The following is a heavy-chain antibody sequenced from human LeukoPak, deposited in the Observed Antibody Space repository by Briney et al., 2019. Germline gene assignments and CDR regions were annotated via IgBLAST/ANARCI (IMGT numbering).Heavy chain of an antibody. J-gene: IGHJ4*02. CDR2: ISYDGSNK. D-gene: IGHD3-22*01. Sequence: GSLRLSCAASGFTFSSYAMHWVRQAPGKGLEWVAVISYDGSNKYYADSVKGRFTISRDNSKNTLYLQMNSLRAEDTAVYYCARVSGDSSGYYLLDYWGQGTLVTVSS. CDR3: ARVSGDSSGYYLLDY. CDR1: GFTFSSYA. V-gene: IGHV3-30*04.